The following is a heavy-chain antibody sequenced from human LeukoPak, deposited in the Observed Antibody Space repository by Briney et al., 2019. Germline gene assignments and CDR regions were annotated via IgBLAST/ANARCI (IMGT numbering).Heavy chain of an antibody. V-gene: IGHV3-49*03. CDR3: TRGQGFYDSIYYFDY. D-gene: IGHD3-22*01. J-gene: IGHJ4*02. CDR2: IRSKAYGGTT. CDR1: GFTFGDYA. Sequence: SGGSLRLSCTASGFTFGDYAMSWFRQAPGKGLEWVGFIRSKAYGGTTEYAASVKGRFTISRDDSKSIAYLQMNSLKTEDTAVYCCTRGQGFYDSIYYFDYWGQGTLVTVSS.